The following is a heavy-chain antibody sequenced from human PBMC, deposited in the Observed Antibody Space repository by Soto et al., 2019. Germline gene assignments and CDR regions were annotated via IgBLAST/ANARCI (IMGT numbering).Heavy chain of an antibody. CDR1: GASISRGSYY. CDR2: ILHSGST. CDR3: AGQLAREYSSFPYYFDL. V-gene: IGHV4-31*03. J-gene: IGHJ4*02. Sequence: SETLSLTCTVSGASISRGSYYWSWIRQRPGKGLEWMGYILHSGSTYYNPSLKSRVTMSVDTSKNQFSLRLSSVTAADTAVFYCAGQLAREYSSFPYYFDLWGKGTLVTVSS. D-gene: IGHD6-13*01.